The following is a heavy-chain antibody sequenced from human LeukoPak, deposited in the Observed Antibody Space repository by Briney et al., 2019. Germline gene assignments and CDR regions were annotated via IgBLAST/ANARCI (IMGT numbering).Heavy chain of an antibody. CDR2: MYYLGNT. V-gene: IGHV4-59*01. CDR1: GGPITTYY. CDR3: ARYYCGGHCYGFDY. J-gene: IGHJ4*02. Sequence: PSETLSLTCTVSGGPITTYYWSWIRQPPGKGLEWIGYMYYLGNTNYNPSLKSRVTMSIDTSKNQFSLKLSSVTAADTAVYYCARYYCGGHCYGFDYWGQGTLVTVSS. D-gene: IGHD2-21*02.